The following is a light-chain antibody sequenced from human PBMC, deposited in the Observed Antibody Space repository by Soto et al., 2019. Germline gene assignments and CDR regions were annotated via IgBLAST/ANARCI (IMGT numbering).Light chain of an antibody. Sequence: EIVLTQSPATLSLSPGERATLSCRASQSVSSGYLAWYQQKPGQAPRLLIYGASNRATDIPDRFSGRGSGTDFTLTISRLEPEDFAVYYCQQYGSSPPSSTFGQGTRLEI. J-gene: IGKJ5*01. CDR2: GAS. V-gene: IGKV3-20*01. CDR1: QSVSSGY. CDR3: QQYGSSPPSST.